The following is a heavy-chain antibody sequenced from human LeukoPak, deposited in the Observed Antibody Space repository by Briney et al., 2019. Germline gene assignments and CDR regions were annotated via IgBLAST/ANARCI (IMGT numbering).Heavy chain of an antibody. V-gene: IGHV3-7*01. Sequence: GGSLRLSCAASGFTFSSYWMSWVRQAPGKGLEWVAHINQDGSEIYYVDSLKGRFTISRDNAKNSLYLQMNSLGAEDTAVYYCARDKIVGATHLDYWGQGTPVTVSS. CDR2: INQDGSEI. D-gene: IGHD1-26*01. J-gene: IGHJ4*02. CDR3: ARDKIVGATHLDY. CDR1: GFTFSSYW.